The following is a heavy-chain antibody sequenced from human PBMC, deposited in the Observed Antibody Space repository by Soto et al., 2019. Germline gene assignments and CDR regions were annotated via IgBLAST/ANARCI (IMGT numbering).Heavy chain of an antibody. V-gene: IGHV3-13*01. CDR3: ARGGIEGVAWNWFDT. CDR2: IESDGDA. J-gene: IGHJ5*02. CDR1: GFIFSSHD. D-gene: IGHD3-16*01. Sequence: EVQLVESGGGLVQPGGSLRLSCTASGFIFSSHDMHWVRQVTGKGLEWVSGIESDGDARFLASVQGRFSISRENAKNSLHLQTDSLRAEDTAVYYCARGGIEGVAWNWFDTWGQGTLVTVSS.